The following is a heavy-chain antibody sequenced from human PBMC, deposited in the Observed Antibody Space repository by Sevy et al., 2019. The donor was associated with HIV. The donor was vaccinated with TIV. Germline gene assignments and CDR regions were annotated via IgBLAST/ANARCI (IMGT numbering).Heavy chain of an antibody. J-gene: IGHJ4*02. CDR1: GFTFSSYA. D-gene: IGHD2-2*02. Sequence: GESLKISCAASGFTFSSYAMHWVRQAPGKGLEWVAVISYDGSNKYYADSVKGRFTISRDNSKNTLYLQMNSLRAEDTAVYYCARDRWSTFPCSSTSCYTGYFDYWGQGTLVTVSS. CDR2: ISYDGSNK. V-gene: IGHV3-30*04. CDR3: ARDRWSTFPCSSTSCYTGYFDY.